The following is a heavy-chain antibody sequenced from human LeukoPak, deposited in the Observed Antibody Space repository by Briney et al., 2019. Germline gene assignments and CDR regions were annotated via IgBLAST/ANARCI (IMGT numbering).Heavy chain of an antibody. CDR3: ARGMGGYGGYDY. CDR2: IYSGGSS. V-gene: IGHV3-66*01. D-gene: IGHD5-12*01. CDR1: GFTFSSNY. Sequence: GGSLRLSCAASGFTFSSNYMSWVRQAPGQGLEWVSVIYSGGSSYYADSVKGRFTISRDNSKNTVYLQMNSLRVEDTAVYYCARGMGGYGGYDYWGQGTLVTVSS. J-gene: IGHJ4*02.